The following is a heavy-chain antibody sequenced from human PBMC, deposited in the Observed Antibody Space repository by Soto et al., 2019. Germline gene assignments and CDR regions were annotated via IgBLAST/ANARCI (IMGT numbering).Heavy chain of an antibody. CDR2: LSTDGSTP. Sequence: GGSLRLSCAASGFIFGSYAMNWVRQVPGKGPEWVAVLSTDGSTPYYADSVRGRFTISRDNSKNTLFLQMNSLRPERTAIYFCAKSYDLWSPYLSFGDQRDPWGQGTLVTVSS. V-gene: IGHV3-30*01. CDR1: GFIFGSYA. J-gene: IGHJ5*02. D-gene: IGHD3-3*01. CDR3: AKSYDLWSPYLSFGDQRDP.